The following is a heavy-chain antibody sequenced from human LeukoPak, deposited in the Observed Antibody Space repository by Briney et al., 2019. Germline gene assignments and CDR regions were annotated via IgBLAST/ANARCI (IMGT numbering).Heavy chain of an antibody. CDR2: IASDGSST. Sequence: GGSLRLSCAASGFTFSSYWMNWVRQAPGKGLVWVSRIASDGSSTTYADSVKGRFSISRDNAKNTLYLRMNSLRVEDTAVYYCARGRPHGNDYWGQGTLVTVSS. V-gene: IGHV3-74*01. J-gene: IGHJ4*02. CDR3: ARGRPHGNDY. D-gene: IGHD4-23*01. CDR1: GFTFSSYW.